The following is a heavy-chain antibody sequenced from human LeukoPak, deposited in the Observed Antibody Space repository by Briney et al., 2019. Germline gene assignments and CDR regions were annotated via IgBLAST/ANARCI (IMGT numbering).Heavy chain of an antibody. D-gene: IGHD3-10*01. Sequence: ASVKVPCKASGYTFTSYGISWVRQAPGQGLEWMGWISAYNGNTNYAQNLQGRVTMTTDTSTSTAYMELRSLRSDDTAVYYCARGTLYYGSAPLDYWGQGTLVTVSS. CDR1: GYTFTSYG. CDR3: ARGTLYYGSAPLDY. V-gene: IGHV1-18*01. J-gene: IGHJ4*02. CDR2: ISAYNGNT.